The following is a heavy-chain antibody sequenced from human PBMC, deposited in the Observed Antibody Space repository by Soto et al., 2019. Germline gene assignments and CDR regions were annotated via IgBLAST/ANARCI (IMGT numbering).Heavy chain of an antibody. J-gene: IGHJ6*02. V-gene: IGHV1-69*12. Sequence: QVHLEQSGAEVKKPGSSVKVSCKASGGTFRTAAVSWVRQAPGQGLEWLGGIMPVFRTPDYAQKFQGRVTITADESTSTAYMELSVLRSDDTAVYYCARDNDRPQLGGNYYYILDVWGQGTTITVSS. D-gene: IGHD2-8*01. CDR2: IMPVFRTP. CDR3: ARDNDRPQLGGNYYYILDV. CDR1: GGTFRTAA.